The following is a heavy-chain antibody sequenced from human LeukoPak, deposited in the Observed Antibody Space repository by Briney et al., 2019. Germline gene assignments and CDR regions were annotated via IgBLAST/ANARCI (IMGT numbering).Heavy chain of an antibody. J-gene: IGHJ4*02. D-gene: IGHD4-23*01. V-gene: IGHV3-43D*03. CDR1: GFTFDEYA. CDR3: AKDPVGYGGNYFDY. Sequence: GGSLRLSCAASGFTFDEYAMHWVRQAPEKGLEWVSLISWDGGSTYYADSVKGRFTISRDNSKNSLHLQMNSLRAEDTALYYCAKDPVGYGGNYFDYWGQGTLVTVSS. CDR2: ISWDGGST.